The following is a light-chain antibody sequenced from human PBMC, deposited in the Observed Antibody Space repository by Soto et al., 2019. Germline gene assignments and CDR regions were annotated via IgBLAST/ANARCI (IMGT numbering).Light chain of an antibody. Sequence: EIVLTQSPGTLSLSPGERATLSCRASQSVSSSYLAWYQQKPGQAPRLLIYGASSRATGIPDRFSGSGSGPDFTLTISRLEPEDFAGYYCQQFGSSPLFTFGPGTKVDVK. CDR3: QQFGSSPLFT. J-gene: IGKJ3*01. V-gene: IGKV3-20*01. CDR2: GAS. CDR1: QSVSSSY.